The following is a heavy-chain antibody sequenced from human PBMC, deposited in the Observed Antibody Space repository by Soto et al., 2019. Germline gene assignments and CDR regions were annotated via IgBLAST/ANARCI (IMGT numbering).Heavy chain of an antibody. CDR2: ISYDGSNK. CDR1: GFTFSSYA. D-gene: IGHD6-19*01. J-gene: IGHJ1*01. V-gene: IGHV3-30-3*01. CDR3: ARDRARIAVAGTGYFQH. Sequence: QVQLVESGGGVVQPGRSLRLSCAASGFTFSSYAMHWVRQAPGKGPEWVAVISYDGSNKYYADSVKGRFTISRDNSKNTLYLQMNSLRAEDTAVYYCARDRARIAVAGTGYFQHWGQGTLVTVSS.